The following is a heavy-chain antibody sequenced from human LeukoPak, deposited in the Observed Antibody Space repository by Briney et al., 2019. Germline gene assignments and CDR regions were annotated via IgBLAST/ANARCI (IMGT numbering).Heavy chain of an antibody. D-gene: IGHD3-22*01. CDR2: INSDGSTT. J-gene: IGHJ4*02. Sequence: GVSLRLSCAASGFTFISYWMHWVRQAPGKGLVWVSRINSDGSTTSHAASVKGRFTISRDTAKNTLYLQMNSLRAEDTAVYYCARGHHYYDSSAYYYWGQGTLVTVSS. CDR1: GFTFISYW. V-gene: IGHV3-74*01. CDR3: ARGHHYYDSSAYYY.